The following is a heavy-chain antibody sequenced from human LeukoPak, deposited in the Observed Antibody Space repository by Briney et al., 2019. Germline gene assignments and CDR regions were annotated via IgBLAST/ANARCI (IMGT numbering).Heavy chain of an antibody. D-gene: IGHD3-22*01. V-gene: IGHV3-30*18. J-gene: IGHJ4*02. CDR2: ISYDGSNK. CDR1: GFTFSSYG. CDR3: AKDVYYYDSSGYFSY. Sequence: PGGSLRLSCAASGFTFSSYGMHWVRQAPGKGLEWVAVISYDGSNKYYADSVKGRFTISRDNSKNTLYLQMNSLRAEDTAVYYCAKDVYYYDSSGYFSYWGQGTLVTASS.